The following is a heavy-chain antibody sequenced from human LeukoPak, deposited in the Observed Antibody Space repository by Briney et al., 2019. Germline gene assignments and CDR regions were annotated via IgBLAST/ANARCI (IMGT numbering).Heavy chain of an antibody. D-gene: IGHD3-22*01. CDR2: ISSSSSYI. CDR3: ARLIRGSGYDLYPRDYYYYMDA. V-gene: IGHV3-21*01. CDR1: GFTCSSYN. J-gene: IGHJ6*03. Sequence: GGSLRCSGAASGFTCSSYNRMWVGQAPGKGREGVSSISSSSSYIYYAYSVKGRLTSSTDNAKNTLDLRMNSLRAEATAVYYCARLIRGSGYDLYPRDYYYYMDAWGKGTTVTTSS.